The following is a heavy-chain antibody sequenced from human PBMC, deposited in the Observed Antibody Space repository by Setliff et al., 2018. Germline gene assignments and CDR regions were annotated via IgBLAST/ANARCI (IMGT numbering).Heavy chain of an antibody. D-gene: IGHD3-22*01. Sequence: SETLSLTCSVSGDSISSYFWTWIRQPAGKGLEWIGRFYISGTTTYNPSLKSRVTMSADASKNQFSLKLSSVTAADTAVYYCARGSFPYDNSGFDYWGQGTLVTVSS. J-gene: IGHJ4*02. V-gene: IGHV4-4*07. CDR3: ARGSFPYDNSGFDY. CDR1: GDSISSYF. CDR2: FYISGTT.